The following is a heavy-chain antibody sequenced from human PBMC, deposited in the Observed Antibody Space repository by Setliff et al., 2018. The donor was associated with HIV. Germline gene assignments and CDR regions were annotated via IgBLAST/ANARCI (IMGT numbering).Heavy chain of an antibody. V-gene: IGHV1-2*02. D-gene: IGHD6-19*01. Sequence: ASVKVSCKASGYTFTGYYMHWVRQAPGQGLEWMGWINPNSGGTNYAQKFQGRVTMTRDTSISTAYMELSSLRSDDTAMYYCARKYTGGPLDYWGQGTLVTVSS. J-gene: IGHJ4*02. CDR3: ARKYTGGPLDY. CDR1: GYTFTGYY. CDR2: INPNSGGT.